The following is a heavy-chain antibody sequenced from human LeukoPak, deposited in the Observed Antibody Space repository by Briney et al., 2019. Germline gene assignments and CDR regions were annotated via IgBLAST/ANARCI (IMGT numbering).Heavy chain of an antibody. CDR1: GFTFSSYS. J-gene: IGHJ4*02. D-gene: IGHD3-3*01. Sequence: GGSLRLSCAASGFTFSSYSMNWVRQAPGKGLEWVSYISSSSSSTIYYADSVKGRFTISRDNAKNSLYLQMNSLRDEDTAVYYCAKVFLEWLPYFDYWGQGTLVTVSS. V-gene: IGHV3-48*02. CDR2: ISSSSSSTI. CDR3: AKVFLEWLPYFDY.